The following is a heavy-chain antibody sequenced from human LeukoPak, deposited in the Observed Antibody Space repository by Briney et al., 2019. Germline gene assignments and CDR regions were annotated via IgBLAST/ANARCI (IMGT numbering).Heavy chain of an antibody. Sequence: GGSLRLSCAASGFSFNYYWMTWVRQAPGKGLEWVANIKHDGGEKYYVDSVKGRFTISRDNAYNSIYLQMNSLRAEDAAIYYCARDRRILGAAGTALDSWGQGTLVTVSS. CDR3: ARDRRILGAAGTALDS. J-gene: IGHJ4*02. V-gene: IGHV3-7*03. CDR2: IKHDGGEK. D-gene: IGHD6-13*01. CDR1: GFSFNYYW.